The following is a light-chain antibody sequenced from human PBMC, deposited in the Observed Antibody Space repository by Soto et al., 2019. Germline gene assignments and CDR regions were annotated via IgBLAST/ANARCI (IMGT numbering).Light chain of an antibody. CDR2: KAS. J-gene: IGKJ1*01. Sequence: DIQMTQSPSTLSASVGDRVTITCRASQSISSWLAWYQQKPGKAPKLLIYKASSLEGGVPSRFSGSGSGTEFTLTISNLQSDDFATYYGQQYKTYPLSFGQRTKVEIK. V-gene: IGKV1-5*03. CDR3: QQYKTYPLS. CDR1: QSISSW.